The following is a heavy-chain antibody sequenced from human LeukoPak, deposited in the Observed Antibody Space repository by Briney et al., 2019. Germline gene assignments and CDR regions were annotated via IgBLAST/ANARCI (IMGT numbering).Heavy chain of an antibody. J-gene: IGHJ5*02. CDR2: IRNDGSNK. CDR1: GFTFSSNG. Sequence: GSLRLSCVASGFTFSSNGMHWVRQAPGKGLEWVAFIRNDGSNKYYVDSVKGRFTISRDNSKNTLYLRMKSLRGEDTAIYFCAKESTVTPGNVNWFDPWGQGTLVTVSS. D-gene: IGHD4-17*01. CDR3: AKESTVTPGNVNWFDP. V-gene: IGHV3-30*02.